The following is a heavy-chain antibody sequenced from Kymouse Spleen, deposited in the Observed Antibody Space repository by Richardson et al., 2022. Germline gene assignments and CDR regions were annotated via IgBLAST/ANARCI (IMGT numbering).Heavy chain of an antibody. CDR3: ARGGGAVAGRWFDP. J-gene: IGHJ5*02. CDR1: GGSFSGYY. Sequence: QVQLQQWGAGLLKPSETLSLTCAVYGGSFSGYYWSWIRQPPGKGLEWIGEINHSGSTNYNPSLKSRVTISVDTSKNQFSLKLSSVTAADTAVYYCARGGGAVAGRWFDPWGQGTLVTVSS. V-gene: IGHV4-34*01. D-gene: IGHD6-19*01. CDR2: INHSGST.